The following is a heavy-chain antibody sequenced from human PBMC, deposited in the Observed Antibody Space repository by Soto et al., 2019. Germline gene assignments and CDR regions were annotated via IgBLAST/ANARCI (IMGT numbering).Heavy chain of an antibody. V-gene: IGHV1-2*04. CDR3: ARSTPVRQNYLYYYMDV. CDR2: INPDSGAT. Sequence: VASVKVSCKASGYTFTDYYVHWVRQAPGQGLEWVGWINPDSGATNYAQKFRGWITMTRDTSISTAYMEVSRLTPDDTAVFYCARSTPVRQNYLYYYMDVWGKGTTVTVSS. D-gene: IGHD2-2*01. J-gene: IGHJ6*03. CDR1: GYTFTDYY.